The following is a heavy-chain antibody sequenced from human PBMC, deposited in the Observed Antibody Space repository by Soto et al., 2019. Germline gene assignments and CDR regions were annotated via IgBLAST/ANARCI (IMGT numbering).Heavy chain of an antibody. CDR1: GGTFSSYA. J-gene: IGHJ4*02. D-gene: IGHD2-15*01. CDR2: IIPIFGTA. CDR3: ARDLGYCSVGSCYYGFDY. V-gene: IGHV1-69*01. Sequence: QVQLVQSGAEVKKPGSSVKVSCKASGGTFSSYAISWVRQAPGQGLEWMGGIIPIFGTANYAQKFQGRVTITADESTSKAYMELSSLRSEDMAVYYGARDLGYCSVGSCYYGFDYWGQGTLVTVSS.